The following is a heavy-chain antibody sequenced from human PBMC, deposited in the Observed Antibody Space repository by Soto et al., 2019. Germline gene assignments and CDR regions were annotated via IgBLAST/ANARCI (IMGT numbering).Heavy chain of an antibody. CDR1: GDTFTSYY. Sequence: QVQLVQSGAEVKRPGASVKVSCKAPGDTFTSYYLNWVRQAPGQGLEWRGVINPHGGSTKYAQKVQGRITMTRNTSRSTVYMKLSSLRSDDTAIYYCARSSGGNFGIIIEGSNWFDPWGQGTLVTVSS. D-gene: IGHD3-3*01. J-gene: IGHJ5*02. CDR3: ARSSGGNFGIIIEGSNWFDP. V-gene: IGHV1-46*01. CDR2: INPHGGST.